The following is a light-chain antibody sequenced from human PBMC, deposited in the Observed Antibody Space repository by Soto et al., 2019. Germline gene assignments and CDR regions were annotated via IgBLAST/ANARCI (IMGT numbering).Light chain of an antibody. V-gene: IGKV1-5*01. CDR2: DAS. J-gene: IGKJ1*01. Sequence: DIQMTQSPSSLSASVGDRVTITCRASRSISDWLAWYQQKPGKAPELLIFDASNLKSGVSSRFSGSGSGTEFTLTISRLQPDDVATYYCLQYSSHSWTFGQGTQVDIK. CDR1: RSISDW. CDR3: LQYSSHSWT.